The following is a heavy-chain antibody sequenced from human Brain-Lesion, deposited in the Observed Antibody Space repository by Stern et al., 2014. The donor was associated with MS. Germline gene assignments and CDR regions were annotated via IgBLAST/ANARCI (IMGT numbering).Heavy chain of an antibody. CDR1: GFNFSSYG. V-gene: IGHV3-33*01. D-gene: IGHD5-24*01. CDR3: ARGHIPYAYNYLFDY. J-gene: IGHJ4*02. Sequence: QVQLGQSGGGVVQPGTSLRLSCAASGFNFSSYGMHWVRQAPGKGLEWVALAWYDGSTAYYTNSVKGRFTISRDNSKNTLSLQMNSLTAEDTAVYYCARGHIPYAYNYLFDYWGQGTLVTVSS. CDR2: AWYDGSTA.